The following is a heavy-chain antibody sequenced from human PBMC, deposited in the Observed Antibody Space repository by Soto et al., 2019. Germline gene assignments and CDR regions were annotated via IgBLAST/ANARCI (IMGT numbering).Heavy chain of an antibody. CDR1: RYSFTNYY. D-gene: IGHD1-1*01. CDR3: ARGKGMEENYYYYGLDI. Sequence: ASVKLSCKASRYSFTNYYVHWVRQAPGQGLEWMGIISPSGGSTIYAHNFQGRVTMTGDTSASTAYMELSSLRSEDTAVYYCARGKGMEENYYYYGLDIWGQGTTVTVYS. V-gene: IGHV1-46*01. J-gene: IGHJ6*02. CDR2: ISPSGGST.